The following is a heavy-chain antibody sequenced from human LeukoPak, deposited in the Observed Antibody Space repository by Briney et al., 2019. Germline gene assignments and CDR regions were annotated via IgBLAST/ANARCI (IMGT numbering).Heavy chain of an antibody. D-gene: IGHD2-2*01. J-gene: IGHJ1*01. CDR2: IIPIFGTA. CDR1: GGTFSSYA. V-gene: IGHV1-69*13. Sequence: SVKVSCKASGGTFSSYAISWVRQAPGQGLEWMGGIIPIFGTAKYAQKFQGRVTITADESTSTAYMELNSLRSEDTAVYYCARDSSEFRSLMPHWGQGTLVTVSS. CDR3: ARDSSEFRSLMPH.